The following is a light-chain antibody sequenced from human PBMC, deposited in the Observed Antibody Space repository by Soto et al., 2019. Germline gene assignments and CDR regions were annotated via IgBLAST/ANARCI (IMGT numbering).Light chain of an antibody. CDR3: SSYTTARTYV. CDR1: SSDVGGYDY. Sequence: QSVLTQPASVSGSPGQSITISCTGTSSDVGGYDYVSWYQQHPDKAPKFMIYEVTNRPSGVSHRFSGSKSGNTASLTISGLLAEDEADYYCSSYTTARTYVFGTGTKLTVL. J-gene: IGLJ1*01. CDR2: EVT. V-gene: IGLV2-14*01.